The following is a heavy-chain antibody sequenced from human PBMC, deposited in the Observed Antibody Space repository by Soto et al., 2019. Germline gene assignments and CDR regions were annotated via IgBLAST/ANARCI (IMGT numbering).Heavy chain of an antibody. V-gene: IGHV3-23*01. J-gene: IGHJ6*02. CDR3: AKDTRGYGGSYYGSATSYYYYGMDV. CDR1: GFTFSSYA. D-gene: IGHD1-26*01. CDR2: ISGSGGST. Sequence: PWGSLELSCAASGFTFSSYAMSWVRQAPGKGLEWVSAISGSGGSTYYADPVKGRFTISRDNSKNTLYLQMNSLRAEDTAVYYCAKDTRGYGGSYYGSATSYYYYGMDVWGQGTTVTVSS.